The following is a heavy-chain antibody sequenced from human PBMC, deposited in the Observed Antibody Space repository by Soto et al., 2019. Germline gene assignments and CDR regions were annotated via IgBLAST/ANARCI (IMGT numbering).Heavy chain of an antibody. J-gene: IGHJ4*02. CDR1: GFTFSNYA. CDR3: AKELRGYRGYDLDY. CDR2: ISGSGGST. D-gene: IGHD5-12*01. Sequence: GGSLRLSCAASGFTFSNYAMSWVRQTPGKGLEWVSAISGSGGSTYYADSVKGRFTISRDNSKNTLYLQMNSLRADDTAVYYCAKELRGYRGYDLDYWGQGTLVTVSS. V-gene: IGHV3-23*01.